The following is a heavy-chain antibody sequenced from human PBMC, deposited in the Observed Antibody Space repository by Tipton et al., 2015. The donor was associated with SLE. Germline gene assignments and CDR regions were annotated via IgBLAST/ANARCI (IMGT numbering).Heavy chain of an antibody. Sequence: TLSLTCTVSGGSISSGGYYWSWIRQHPGKGLEWIGYIYYSGSTYYTPSLKSRVTISVDTSKNQFSLKLSSVTAADTAVYYCARGSSGWYVYWGQGTLVTVSS. CDR1: GGSISSGGYY. J-gene: IGHJ4*02. V-gene: IGHV4-31*03. CDR2: IYYSGST. CDR3: ARGSSGWYVY. D-gene: IGHD6-19*01.